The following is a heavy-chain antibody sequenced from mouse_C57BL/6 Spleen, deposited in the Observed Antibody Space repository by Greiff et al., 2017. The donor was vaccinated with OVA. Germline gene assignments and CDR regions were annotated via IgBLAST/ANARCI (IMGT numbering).Heavy chain of an antibody. J-gene: IGHJ2*01. V-gene: IGHV1-85*01. D-gene: IGHD1-1*01. CDR2: IYPRDGST. Sequence: QVQLQQSGPELVKPGASVKLSCKASGYTFTSYDINWVKQRPGQGLEWIGWIYPRDGSTKYNEKFKGKATLTVDTSSSTAYMELHSLTSEDSAVYFCARKERNYYGSIYFDYWGQGTTLTVSS. CDR1: GYTFTSYD. CDR3: ARKERNYYGSIYFDY.